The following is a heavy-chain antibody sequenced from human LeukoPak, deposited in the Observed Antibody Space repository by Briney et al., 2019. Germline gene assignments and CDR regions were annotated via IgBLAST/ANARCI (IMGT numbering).Heavy chain of an antibody. Sequence: GSLRLSCAASGFTFSSYGMHWVRQAPGKGLEWVAVISYDGSNKYYADSVKGRFTISRDNSKNTLYLQMNSLRAEDTAVYYCAKVDTAMGLDYWGQGALVTVFS. CDR2: ISYDGSNK. J-gene: IGHJ4*02. V-gene: IGHV3-30*18. CDR3: AKVDTAMGLDY. D-gene: IGHD5-18*01. CDR1: GFTFSSYG.